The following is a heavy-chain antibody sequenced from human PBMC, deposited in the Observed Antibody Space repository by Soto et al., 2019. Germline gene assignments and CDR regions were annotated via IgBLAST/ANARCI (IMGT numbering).Heavy chain of an antibody. CDR2: VSGLGSR. CDR1: GDSVNTRSTC. J-gene: IGHJ4*02. V-gene: IGHV4-61*01. D-gene: IGHD3-9*01. CDR3: ARDSYFGLLTGYLGLAY. Sequence: TSETRCLTCNVSGDSVNTRSTCGCCIMQPPRKGLEWIGHVSGLGSRYYNPSLKSRATISADASKNQFSLRLTSVTAADTAMYFCARDSYFGLLTGYLGLAYWRQGTMVPVSS.